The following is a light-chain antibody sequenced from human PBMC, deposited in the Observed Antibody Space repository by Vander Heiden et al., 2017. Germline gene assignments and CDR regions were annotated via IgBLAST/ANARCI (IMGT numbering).Light chain of an antibody. Sequence: DIQMTQSPSSLPASVGDRVTITCQASQDISNYLNWYQQKPGKAPKLLIYDASKLEKGASYRFSGSGSGTDFTFTSSSLQPEDLAKYYWQRDKTFITFGHGTKVDIK. J-gene: IGKJ3*01. V-gene: IGKV1-33*01. CDR2: DAS. CDR1: QDISNY. CDR3: QRDKTFIT.